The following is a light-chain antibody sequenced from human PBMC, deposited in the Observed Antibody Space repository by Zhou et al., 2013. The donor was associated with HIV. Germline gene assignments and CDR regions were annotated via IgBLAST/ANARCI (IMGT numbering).Light chain of an antibody. CDR2: VAS. V-gene: IGKV1-9*01. Sequence: DIQLTQSPSFLSASLGDRVTMTCRASQGIAGYLAWYQHKPGTAPKLLISVASTLQSGVPSRFSGDGSGTEFTLTIGSLQPEDFATYYCQQYNSYSKTFGQGTKVEIK. J-gene: IGKJ1*01. CDR3: QQYNSYSKT. CDR1: QGIAGY.